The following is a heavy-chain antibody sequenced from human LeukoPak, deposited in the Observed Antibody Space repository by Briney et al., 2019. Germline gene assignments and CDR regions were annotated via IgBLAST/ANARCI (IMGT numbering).Heavy chain of an antibody. Sequence: SQTLSLTCTVSGGSISSGDYYWSWIRQPPGKGLEWIGYIYYSGSTYYNPSLKSRVTISVDTSKNQFSLKLSSVTAADTAVYYCATYLVPPDGDYESYFDYWGQGTLVTVSS. CDR2: IYYSGST. D-gene: IGHD4-17*01. CDR1: GGSISSGDYY. V-gene: IGHV4-30-4*01. J-gene: IGHJ4*02. CDR3: ATYLVPPDGDYESYFDY.